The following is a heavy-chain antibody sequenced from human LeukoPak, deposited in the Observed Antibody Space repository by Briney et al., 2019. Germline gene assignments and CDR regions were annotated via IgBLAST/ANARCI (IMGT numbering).Heavy chain of an antibody. CDR1: GYTFTRYG. CDR2: ISAYNGNT. D-gene: IGHD3-10*01. CDR3: ARDLAGYYGSGDSDIWFDP. Sequence: ASVKVSCKASGYTFTRYGISWVRQAPGQGLEWMGWISAYNGNTNYAQKLQGRVTMTTDTSTSTACMELRSLRSDDTAVYYCARDLAGYYGSGDSDIWFDPWGQGTLVTVSS. J-gene: IGHJ5*02. V-gene: IGHV1-18*01.